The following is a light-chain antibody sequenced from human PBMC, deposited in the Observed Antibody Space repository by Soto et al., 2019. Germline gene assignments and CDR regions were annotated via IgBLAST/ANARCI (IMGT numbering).Light chain of an antibody. CDR2: NSD. J-gene: IGLJ2*01. CDR1: RSNIGSNF. Sequence: QSVLTQPPSASGTPGQRVTIYCSGSRSNIGSNFVNWYQQLPGTAPKLLIHNSDQRPSGVPDRFYGSKSDTSASLAISGLQSDDEADYYCSAWDDDLSGRIFGGGTKLTVL. CDR3: SAWDDDLSGRI. V-gene: IGLV1-44*01.